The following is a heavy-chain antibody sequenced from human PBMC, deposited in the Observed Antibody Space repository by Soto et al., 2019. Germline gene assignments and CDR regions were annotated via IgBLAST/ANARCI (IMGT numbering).Heavy chain of an antibody. Sequence: ASVKVSCKASGYTFTSYDINWLRQATGQGLEWMGWMNPNSGNTGYAQKFQGRVTMTRNTSISTAYMELSSLRSEDTAVYYCARSESNWNYVVYYYYMDVWGKGTTVTVSS. CDR1: GYTFTSYD. CDR3: ARSESNWNYVVYYYYMDV. J-gene: IGHJ6*03. D-gene: IGHD1-7*01. V-gene: IGHV1-8*01. CDR2: MNPNSGNT.